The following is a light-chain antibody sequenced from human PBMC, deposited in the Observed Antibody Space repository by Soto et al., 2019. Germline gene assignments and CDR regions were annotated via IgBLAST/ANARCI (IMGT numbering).Light chain of an antibody. V-gene: IGKV3-11*01. Sequence: EIVMTQSPATLSVSPGERATLSCRASQSVSSYLAWYQQKPGQAPRLLIYGASYRATGIPDRFSGSGSGTDFTLTISSLEPEDFAVYYCQQRSNWPITFGQGTRLEIK. CDR3: QQRSNWPIT. CDR1: QSVSSY. CDR2: GAS. J-gene: IGKJ5*01.